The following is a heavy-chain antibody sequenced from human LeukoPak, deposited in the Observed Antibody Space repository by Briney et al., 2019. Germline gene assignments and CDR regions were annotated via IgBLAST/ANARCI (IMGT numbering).Heavy chain of an antibody. J-gene: IGHJ4*02. CDR1: GYTFTSYG. V-gene: IGHV1-18*01. CDR2: ISAYNGNT. CDR3: TREPGYYDSSGCYPLGSFDY. Sequence: ASVKVSCKASGYTFTSYGISWVRQAPGQGLEWMGWISAYNGNTNYAQKLQGRVTMTTDTSTSTAYMELRSLRSDDTAVYYCTREPGYYDSSGCYPLGSFDYWGQGTLVTVSS. D-gene: IGHD3-22*01.